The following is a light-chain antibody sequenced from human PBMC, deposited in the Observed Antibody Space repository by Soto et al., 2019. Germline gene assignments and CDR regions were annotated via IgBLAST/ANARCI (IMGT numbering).Light chain of an antibody. CDR1: QSINSN. CDR2: DAS. J-gene: IGKJ5*01. Sequence: IVMTQSPATLSVSPGERSTLSGRASQSINSNLAWYQQKPGQAPRLLIYDASNRAAGIPARFSGSGSGTDFTLTISSLEPEDFAIYYCQQRQYWPPITFGQGTRLEIK. CDR3: QQRQYWPPIT. V-gene: IGKV3-11*01.